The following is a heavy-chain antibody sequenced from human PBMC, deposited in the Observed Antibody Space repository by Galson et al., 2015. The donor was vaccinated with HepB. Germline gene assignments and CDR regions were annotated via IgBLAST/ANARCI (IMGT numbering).Heavy chain of an antibody. Sequence: LRLSCAASGFTFTTYAMDWLRQAPGQGLEWVASISYDGSTMYYADSVKGRFTISRDNSKDTLYLQMNSLMSEDTAVYYCAREVGSSGWYGDYWGQGTLLIVSS. CDR2: ISYDGSTM. CDR3: AREVGSSGWYGDY. J-gene: IGHJ4*02. V-gene: IGHV3-30*04. D-gene: IGHD6-19*01. CDR1: GFTFTTYA.